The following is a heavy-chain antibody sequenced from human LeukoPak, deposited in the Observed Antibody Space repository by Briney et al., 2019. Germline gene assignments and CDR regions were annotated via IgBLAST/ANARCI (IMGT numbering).Heavy chain of an antibody. D-gene: IGHD1-26*01. CDR2: ISSTGSTI. CDR3: ARGRSLGYSGSYHDY. CDR1: GFTFSDYY. J-gene: IGHJ4*02. V-gene: IGHV3-11*04. Sequence: GGSLRLSCAASGFTFSDYYMSWIRQAPGKGLEWVSYISSTGSTIYYADSVKGRFTISRDNAKNSLYLQMNSLRAEDTAVYYCARGRSLGYSGSYHDYWGQGTLVTVSS.